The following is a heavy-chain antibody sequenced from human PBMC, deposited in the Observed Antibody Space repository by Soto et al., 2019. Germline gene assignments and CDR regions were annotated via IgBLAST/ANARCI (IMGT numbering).Heavy chain of an antibody. D-gene: IGHD2-21*02. CDR3: ARGARLGDSAPTNFEY. V-gene: IGHV3-33*01. J-gene: IGHJ4*02. CDR2: VWYDGSHI. Sequence: QVQLVESGGGVVQPGTSLRVSCLASGFTFSIYGMHWFRQAPGKGLEWVSNVWYDGSHIYYADSVKGRFTMSRDNSKNPLYLQMNSLRDEDTAIYYCARGARLGDSAPTNFEYWGQGTLVIVSS. CDR1: GFTFSIYG.